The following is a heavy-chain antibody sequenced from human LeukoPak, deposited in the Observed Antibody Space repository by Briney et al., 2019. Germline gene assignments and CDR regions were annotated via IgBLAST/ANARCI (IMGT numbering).Heavy chain of an antibody. D-gene: IGHD3-10*01. CDR2: MNPNSGNT. J-gene: IGHJ4*02. CDR3: ARGPCGSGSYQFDY. Sequence: GASVKVSCKASGYTFTSYDINWVRQATGQGLEWMGWMNPNSGNTGYAQKFQGRVTMTRNTSISTAYMELSSLRSEDTAVYYCARGPCGSGSYQFDYWGQGTLVTVSS. V-gene: IGHV1-8*01. CDR1: GYTFTSYD.